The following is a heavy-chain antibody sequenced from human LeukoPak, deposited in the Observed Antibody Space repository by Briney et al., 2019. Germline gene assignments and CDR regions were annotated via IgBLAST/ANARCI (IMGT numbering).Heavy chain of an antibody. CDR3: ARDGYFDY. CDR2: ISGYNGNT. J-gene: IGHJ4*02. Sequence: GASVKVSCKASGYTLSTFGIAWVRQAPGQGLEWMGWISGYNGNTNYAQKFQGRVTMTTDTTTTTAYMELRSLRSDDTAVYYCARDGYFDYWGQGTLVTVSS. CDR1: GYTLSTFG. V-gene: IGHV1-18*01.